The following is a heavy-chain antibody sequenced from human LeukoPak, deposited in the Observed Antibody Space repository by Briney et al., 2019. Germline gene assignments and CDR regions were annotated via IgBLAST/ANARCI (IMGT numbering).Heavy chain of an antibody. V-gene: IGHV4-4*02. CDR3: ASVQDCSSTSCSPVKDAFDI. J-gene: IGHJ3*02. D-gene: IGHD2-2*01. CDR2: INHSGST. CDR1: GGSISSSNW. Sequence: PSGALSLTCAVSGGSISSSNWWSWIRQPPGKGLEWIGEINHSGSTNYNPSLKSRVTISVDTSKNQFSLKLSSVTAADTAVYYCASVQDCSSTSCSPVKDAFDIWGQGTMVTVSS.